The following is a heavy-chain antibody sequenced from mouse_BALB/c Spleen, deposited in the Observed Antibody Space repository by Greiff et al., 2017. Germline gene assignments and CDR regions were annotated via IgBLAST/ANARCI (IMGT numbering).Heavy chain of an antibody. Sequence: QVQLQQPGAELVMPGASVKMSCKASGYTFTDYWMHWVKHRPGQGLEWIGAIDTSDSYTSYNQKFKGKATLTVDESSSTAYMQLSSLTSEDSAVYYCARGLLRGYAMDYWGQGTSVTVSS. CDR2: IDTSDSYT. J-gene: IGHJ4*01. CDR3: ARGLLRGYAMDY. CDR1: GYTFTDYW. V-gene: IGHV1-69*01. D-gene: IGHD2-3*01.